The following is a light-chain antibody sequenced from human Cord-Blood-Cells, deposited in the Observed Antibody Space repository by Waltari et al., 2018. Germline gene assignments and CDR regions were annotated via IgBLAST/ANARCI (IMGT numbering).Light chain of an antibody. J-gene: IGKJ2*01. V-gene: IGKV3-15*01. CDR3: QQYNNWPPYT. CDR2: GAS. Sequence: EIVMTQSPATLSVSPGERATLSCRASQSVSSNLAWYQQKPGQAPRLLIYGASTRATGIPARFSGIGSGTEFTLTISSLQSEYFAVYYCQQYNNWPPYTFGQGTKLEIK. CDR1: QSVSSN.